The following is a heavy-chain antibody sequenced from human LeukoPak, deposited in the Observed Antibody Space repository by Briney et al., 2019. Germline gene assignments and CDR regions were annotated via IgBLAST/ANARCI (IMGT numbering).Heavy chain of an antibody. Sequence: SETLSLTCTVSGYSISSGYYWGWIRQPPGKGLEWIGSIYHNGSTYYNPSLKSRVTISVDTSKNQFSLKLSSVIAADTAVYYCARDHPGGWGQGTLVTVSS. J-gene: IGHJ4*02. CDR2: IYHNGST. V-gene: IGHV4-38-2*02. CDR1: GYSISSGYY. CDR3: ARDHPGG. D-gene: IGHD3-10*01.